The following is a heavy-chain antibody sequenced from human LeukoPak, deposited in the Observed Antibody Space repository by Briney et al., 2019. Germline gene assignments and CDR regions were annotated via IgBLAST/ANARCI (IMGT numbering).Heavy chain of an antibody. CDR2: IWFDGSDK. CDR3: ARDQHYYYYDMDV. V-gene: IGHV3-33*01. Sequence: GGSLRLSCAASGFPFSSYGMHWVRQAPGKGLEWVALIWFDGSDKYYADSVKGRFTISRDNSKNTLYLQMNSLRAEDTAVYYCARDQHYYYYDMDVWGQGTTVTVSS. J-gene: IGHJ6*02. CDR1: GFPFSSYG.